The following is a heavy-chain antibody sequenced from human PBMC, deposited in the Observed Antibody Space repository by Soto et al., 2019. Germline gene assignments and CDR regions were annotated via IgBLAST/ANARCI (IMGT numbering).Heavy chain of an antibody. J-gene: IGHJ5*02. Sequence: PGGSLRLSCAASGFTLSNVWMNWVRQAPGKGLEWVGRIKSKAHGGTIDYAAPVNGRFIISRDDSKDTLYLQMNSLKTEDTDVYYCTAEDGWFDPWGQGTLVTVSS. CDR1: GFTLSNVW. CDR3: TAEDGWFDP. CDR2: IKSKAHGGTI. V-gene: IGHV3-15*07.